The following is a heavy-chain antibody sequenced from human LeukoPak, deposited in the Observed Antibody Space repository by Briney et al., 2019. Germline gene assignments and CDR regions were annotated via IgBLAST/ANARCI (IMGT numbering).Heavy chain of an antibody. J-gene: IGHJ4*02. CDR3: ARGRQLIGWYSSGDY. D-gene: IGHD6-19*01. V-gene: IGHV3-30-3*01. CDR1: GFTFSSYA. CDR2: ISYDGSNK. Sequence: GGSLRLSCAASGFTFSSYAMHWVRQAPGKGLEWVAVISYDGSNKYYADSVKGRFTISRDNAKNSLYLQMNSLRAEDTAVYYCARGRQLIGWYSSGDYWGQGTLVTVSS.